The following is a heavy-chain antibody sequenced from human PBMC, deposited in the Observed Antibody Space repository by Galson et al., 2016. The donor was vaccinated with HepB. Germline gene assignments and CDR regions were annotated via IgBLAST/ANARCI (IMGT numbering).Heavy chain of an antibody. CDR3: ARSAPSGLNHHYYYGMDV. V-gene: IGHV1-69*13. CDR1: GYTFRNYV. J-gene: IGHJ6*02. D-gene: IGHD6-13*01. Sequence: SVKVSCKASGYTFRNYVISWVRQAPGQGLEWMGGIIPMFGTPYYAHNFRGRVTTNADESTSTGYMALNSLRSEDTAVYYCARSAPSGLNHHYYYGMDVWGQGTTVTDSS. CDR2: IIPMFGTP.